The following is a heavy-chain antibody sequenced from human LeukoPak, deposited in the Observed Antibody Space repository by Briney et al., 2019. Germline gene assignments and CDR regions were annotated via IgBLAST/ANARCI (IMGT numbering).Heavy chain of an antibody. CDR1: GFTFSSYW. J-gene: IGHJ4*02. CDR3: ARETEMANLDY. Sequence: GGALRLSCTASGFTFSSYWMNWVRQAPGKGLEWVDNIKHDGSEKYYVDSVKGRFTISRDNAKKSLYLQMNSLRAEDTAVYYCARETEMANLDYWGQGTLVTVSS. CDR2: IKHDGSEK. V-gene: IGHV3-7*04. D-gene: IGHD5-24*01.